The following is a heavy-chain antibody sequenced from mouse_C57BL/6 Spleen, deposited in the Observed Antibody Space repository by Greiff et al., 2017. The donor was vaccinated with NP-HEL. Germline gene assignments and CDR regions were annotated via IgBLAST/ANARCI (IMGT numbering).Heavy chain of an antibody. Sequence: VQLQQSGPELVKPGASVKISCKASGYAFSSSWMNWVKQRPGKGLEWIGRIYPGDGDTNYNGKFKGKATLTADKSSSTAYMQLSSLTSEDSAVYFCARDGSTHFDYWGQGTTLTVSS. CDR1: GYAFSSSW. V-gene: IGHV1-82*01. CDR2: IYPGDGDT. J-gene: IGHJ2*01. CDR3: ARDGSTHFDY. D-gene: IGHD1-1*01.